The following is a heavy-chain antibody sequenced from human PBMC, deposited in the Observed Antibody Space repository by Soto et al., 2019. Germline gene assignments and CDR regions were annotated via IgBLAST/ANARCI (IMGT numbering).Heavy chain of an antibody. CDR3: ARGQPSMYQLLNWFDP. D-gene: IGHD2-2*01. CDR1: GGSISSGGYY. J-gene: IGHJ5*02. V-gene: IGHV4-31*03. CDR2: IYYSGST. Sequence: PSETLSLTCTVSGGSISSGGYYWSWIRQHPGKGLEWIGYIYYSGSTYYNPSLKSRVTISVDTSKNQFSLKLSSVTAADTAVYYCARGQPSMYQLLNWFDPWGQGTLVTVSS.